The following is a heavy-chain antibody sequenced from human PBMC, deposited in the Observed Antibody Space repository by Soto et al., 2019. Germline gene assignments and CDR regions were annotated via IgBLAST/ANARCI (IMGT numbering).Heavy chain of an antibody. V-gene: IGHV4-61*01. CDR3: ARTTAVPNTLRSRYFFDY. Sequence: SETLSLTCPVSGGSVSDKTYYWSWIRQPPGKRLEWIGYVYYSGTTNYNPSLKSRVTISVDLSKNRFSLRLSSVTTADTALYYCARTTAVPNTLRSRYFFDYWGQGTLVTVSS. CDR1: GGSVSDKTYY. CDR2: VYYSGTT. J-gene: IGHJ4*02. D-gene: IGHD4-17*01.